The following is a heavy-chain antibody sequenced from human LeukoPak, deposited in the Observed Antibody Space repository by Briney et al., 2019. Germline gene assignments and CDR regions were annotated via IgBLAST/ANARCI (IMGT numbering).Heavy chain of an antibody. D-gene: IGHD3-3*01. Sequence: GASVKVSCKASGYTFSIYGMIWVRQAPGQGLEWMGWISAHTGNSDYAQKFQNRVTMTIDTSTNTAYMELRSLGSDDTAVYYCARDGKGRYDFRENDYWGQGTLVTVSS. V-gene: IGHV1-18*01. CDR1: GYTFSIYG. CDR3: ARDGKGRYDFRENDY. J-gene: IGHJ4*02. CDR2: ISAHTGNS.